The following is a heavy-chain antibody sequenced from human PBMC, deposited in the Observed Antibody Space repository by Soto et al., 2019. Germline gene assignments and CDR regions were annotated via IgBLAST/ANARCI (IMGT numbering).Heavy chain of an antibody. CDR3: AREVGYCSSTSCYVRIVDYYYMDV. CDR1: GFTFSSYW. D-gene: IGHD2-2*01. J-gene: IGHJ6*03. CDR2: IKQDGSEK. V-gene: IGHV3-7*01. Sequence: GGSLRLSCAASGFTFSSYWMSWVRQAPGKGLEWVANIKQDGSEKYYGDSVKGRFPISSDNAKNSLYLQMNSLGAEDTAVSYCAREVGYCSSTSCYVRIVDYYYMDVWGKGTTVTVSS.